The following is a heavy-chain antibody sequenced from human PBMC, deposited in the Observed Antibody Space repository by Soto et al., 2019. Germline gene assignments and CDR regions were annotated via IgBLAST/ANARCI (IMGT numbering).Heavy chain of an antibody. V-gene: IGHV3-48*02. Sequence: PGGSLRLSCAASGFTFSSYSMNWVRQAPGKGLEWVSYISSSSSTIYYADSVKGRFTISRDNAKNSLYLQMNSLRDEDTAVYYCARDTHDYGGSPYYYYGMDVWGQGTTVTVSS. CDR1: GFTFSSYS. J-gene: IGHJ6*02. D-gene: IGHD4-17*01. CDR3: ARDTHDYGGSPYYYYGMDV. CDR2: ISSSSSTI.